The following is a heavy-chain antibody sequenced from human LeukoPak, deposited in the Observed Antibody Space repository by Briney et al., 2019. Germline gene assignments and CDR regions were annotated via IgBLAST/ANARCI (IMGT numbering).Heavy chain of an antibody. D-gene: IGHD3-10*01. CDR1: GGSISSYY. CDR2: IYYSGST. Sequence: SETLSLTCTASGGSISSYYWSWIRQPPGKGLEWIGYIYYSGSTNYNPSLKSRVTISVDTSKNQFSLKLSSVTAADTAVYYCARTYYYGSGSYPLDAFDIWGQGTMVTVSS. V-gene: IGHV4-59*01. J-gene: IGHJ3*02. CDR3: ARTYYYGSGSYPLDAFDI.